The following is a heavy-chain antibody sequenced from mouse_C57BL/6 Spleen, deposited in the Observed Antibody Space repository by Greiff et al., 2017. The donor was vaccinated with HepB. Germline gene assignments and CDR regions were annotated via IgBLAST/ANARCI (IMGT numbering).Heavy chain of an antibody. CDR1: GYSFTNYL. V-gene: IGHV1-54*01. Sequence: QVQLQQSGAELVRPGTSVKVSCKASGYSFTNYLIEWVKQRPGQGLEWIGVINPGSGGTNYNEKFKGKATLTADKSSSTAYMQLSSLTSEDSAVYFCARRPDGYYGMDYWGQGTSVTVSS. CDR2: INPGSGGT. D-gene: IGHD2-3*01. CDR3: ARRPDGYYGMDY. J-gene: IGHJ4*01.